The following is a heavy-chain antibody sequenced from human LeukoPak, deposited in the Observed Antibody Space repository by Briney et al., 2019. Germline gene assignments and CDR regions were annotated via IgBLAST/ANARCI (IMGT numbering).Heavy chain of an antibody. D-gene: IGHD5-12*01. CDR3: ATGIVATTASDY. Sequence: ASVKVSCKASGYTFTGYYMHWVRQAPGQGLAWMGWISPNSGGTNYAQKFQGRVTMTRDTSISTAYMELSRLRSDDTAVYYCATGIVATTASDYWGQGTLVTVSS. J-gene: IGHJ4*02. V-gene: IGHV1-2*02. CDR2: ISPNSGGT. CDR1: GYTFTGYY.